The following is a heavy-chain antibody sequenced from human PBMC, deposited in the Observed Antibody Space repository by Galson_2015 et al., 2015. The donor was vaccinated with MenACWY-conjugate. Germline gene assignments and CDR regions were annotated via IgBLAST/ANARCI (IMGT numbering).Heavy chain of an antibody. D-gene: IGHD5-18*01. CDR3: AKRGYSDGYDWFDP. V-gene: IGHV3-74*01. J-gene: IGHJ5*02. CDR2: INNDGTTT. CDR1: GFTFSSFW. Sequence: SLRLSCAASGFTFSSFWMFWVRQVPGKGLVWVSHINNDGTTTNYADSVKGRFTISRDNARDTVFLQMNSLTAEDRAVYYCAKRGYSDGYDWFDPWGLGTLATVSS.